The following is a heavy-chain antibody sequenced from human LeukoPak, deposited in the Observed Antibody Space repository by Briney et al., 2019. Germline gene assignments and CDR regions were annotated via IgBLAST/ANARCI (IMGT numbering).Heavy chain of an antibody. J-gene: IGHJ4*02. CDR2: IIPIFGTA. CDR3: ARGRTRATHLTGFDY. V-gene: IGHV1-69*13. D-gene: IGHD1-26*01. CDR1: GYTFTGYY. Sequence: GASVKVSCKASGYTFTGYYMHWVRQAPGQGLEWMGGIIPIFGTANYAQKFQGRVTITADESTSTAYMELSSLRSEDTAVYYCARGRTRATHLTGFDYWGQGTLVTVSS.